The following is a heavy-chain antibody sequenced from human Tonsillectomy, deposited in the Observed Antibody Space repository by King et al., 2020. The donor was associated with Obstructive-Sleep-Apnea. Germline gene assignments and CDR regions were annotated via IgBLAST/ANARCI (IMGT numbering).Heavy chain of an antibody. V-gene: IGHV3-30*02. CDR1: GFTFSSQS. CDR2: LQHDESHK. J-gene: IGHJ4*02. D-gene: IGHD1-1*01. CDR3: VKDGPLLES. Sequence: QVQLVESGGGMVQPGGSLRLSCAASGFTFSSQSMHWARQAPGKGLEWVAFLQHDESHKFYADSVRGRFTISRDISKNTLYLQMNSLRGEDTATYYCVKDGPLLESWGQGVPVTVSS.